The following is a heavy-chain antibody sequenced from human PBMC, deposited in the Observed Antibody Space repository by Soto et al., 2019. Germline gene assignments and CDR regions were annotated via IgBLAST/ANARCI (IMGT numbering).Heavy chain of an antibody. J-gene: IGHJ4*02. Sequence: GGSLRLSCAASGFTFSSYAMSWVRQAPGKGLEWVSAISGSGGSTYYADSVKGRFTISRDNSKNTLYLQMNSLRAEDTAVYYCAKDFLVTTYPSYYFDYWGQGTLVTVSS. CDR2: ISGSGGST. V-gene: IGHV3-23*01. D-gene: IGHD4-17*01. CDR1: GFTFSSYA. CDR3: AKDFLVTTYPSYYFDY.